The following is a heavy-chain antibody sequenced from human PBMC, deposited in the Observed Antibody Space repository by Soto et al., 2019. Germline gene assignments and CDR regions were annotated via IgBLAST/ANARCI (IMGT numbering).Heavy chain of an antibody. J-gene: IGHJ3*02. CDR1: DGSITSSNYY. Sequence: QLQLQESGPGLVKPSETLSLTCTVSDGSITSSNYYWAWIRQPPGKGLEWIGSIYYGGTTYYNPSLRSRVTVSVDTSKSQFSLILSSVTSADTAVYYCSRRCPIALPIWGQGTMVTVSS. CDR3: SRRCPIALPI. V-gene: IGHV4-39*01. D-gene: IGHD2-8*01. CDR2: IYYGGTT.